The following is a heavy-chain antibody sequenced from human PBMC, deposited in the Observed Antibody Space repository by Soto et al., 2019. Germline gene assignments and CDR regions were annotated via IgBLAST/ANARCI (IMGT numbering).Heavy chain of an antibody. J-gene: IGHJ4*02. D-gene: IGHD4-17*01. CDR3: AKLPPPRGHGMVTTNLG. V-gene: IGHV3-30*18. CDR1: GFTFSSYG. CDR2: ISYDGSNK. Sequence: GGSLRLSCAASGFTFSSYGMHWVRQAPGKGLEWVAVISYDGSNKYYADSVKGRFTISRDNSKNTLYLQMNSLRAEDTAVYYCAKLPPPRGHGMVTTNLGWGQGTLVTVSS.